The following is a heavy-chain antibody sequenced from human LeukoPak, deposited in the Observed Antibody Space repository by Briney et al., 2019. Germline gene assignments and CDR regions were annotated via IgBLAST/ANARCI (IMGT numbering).Heavy chain of an antibody. V-gene: IGHV3-30*02. Sequence: GGSLRLSCAASGLTFSSYGMHWVRQAPGKGLEWVAFIRYDGSNKYYADSVKGRFTISRDNSKNTLYLQMNSLRAEDTAVYYCGKLTSEYQLLNAYWGQGTLVTVSS. J-gene: IGHJ4*02. CDR1: GLTFSSYG. CDR3: GKLTSEYQLLNAY. D-gene: IGHD2-2*01. CDR2: IRYDGSNK.